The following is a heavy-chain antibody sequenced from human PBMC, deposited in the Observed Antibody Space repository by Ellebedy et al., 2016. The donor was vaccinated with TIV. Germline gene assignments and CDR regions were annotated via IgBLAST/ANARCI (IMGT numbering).Heavy chain of an antibody. CDR3: ARDGGFRYYYDSSGYLPY. CDR1: GYTFSSYG. V-gene: IGHV1-18*01. J-gene: IGHJ4*02. CDR2: ISTYSDNT. D-gene: IGHD3-22*01. Sequence: ASVKVSCKASGYTFSSYGISWVRQAPGQGLEWMGWISTYSDNTMYAQKFQDRVTLTTDASTSTAYMEMRSLRSDDTAVYYCARDGGFRYYYDSSGYLPYWGQGTLVTVSS.